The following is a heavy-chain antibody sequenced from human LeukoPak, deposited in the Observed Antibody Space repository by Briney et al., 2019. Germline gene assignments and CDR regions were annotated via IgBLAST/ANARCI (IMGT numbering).Heavy chain of an antibody. D-gene: IGHD2-2*01. Sequence: GGSLRLSCAASGFSFSSYAMNWVRQAPGKGLEWVSTISAGGSSTYYADSVMGRFTISRDNSKNTLYQQMNSLRSEDTAIYYCAKGGYCSSSSCYYGWFDPWGQGTLVTVSS. V-gene: IGHV3-23*01. CDR3: AKGGYCSSSSCYYGWFDP. CDR1: GFSFSSYA. J-gene: IGHJ5*02. CDR2: ISAGGSST.